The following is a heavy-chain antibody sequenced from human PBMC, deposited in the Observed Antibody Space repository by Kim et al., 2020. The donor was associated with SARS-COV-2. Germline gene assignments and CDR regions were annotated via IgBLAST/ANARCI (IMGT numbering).Heavy chain of an antibody. J-gene: IGHJ4*02. Sequence: SKTLSLTCTVSGGSISSYYWSWIRQPAGKGLEWIGRIYTSGSTNYNPSLKSRVTMSVDTSKNQFSLKLSSVTAADTAVYYCASSRGPGTSFDYWGQGTLVTVSS. CDR2: IYTSGST. V-gene: IGHV4-4*07. D-gene: IGHD1-1*01. CDR1: GGSISSYY. CDR3: ASSRGPGTSFDY.